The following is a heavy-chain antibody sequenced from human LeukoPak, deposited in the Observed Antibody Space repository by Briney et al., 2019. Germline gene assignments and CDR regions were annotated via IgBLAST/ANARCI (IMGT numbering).Heavy chain of an antibody. CDR2: MNPNSGNT. CDR3: ARAEQRLEHAFDI. J-gene: IGHJ3*02. D-gene: IGHD6-19*01. Sequence: ASVKVSCKASGYTFTSYDINWVRQATGQGLEWMGWMNPNSGNTGYAQKFRGRVTMTRNTSISTAYMELSSLRSEDTAVYYCARAEQRLEHAFDIWGQGTMVTVSS. CDR1: GYTFTSYD. V-gene: IGHV1-8*01.